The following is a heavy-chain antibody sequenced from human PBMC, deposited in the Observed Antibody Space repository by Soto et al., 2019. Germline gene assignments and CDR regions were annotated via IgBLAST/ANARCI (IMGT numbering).Heavy chain of an antibody. V-gene: IGHV3-30-3*01. CDR1: GFTFSSYA. Sequence: VQLVESGGGVVQPGRSLRLSCAASGFTFSSYAMHWVRQAPGKGLEWVAVISYDGSNKYYADSVKGRFTISRDNSKNTLYLQMNSLRAEDTAVYYCAREDILTGPNNDYWGQGTLVTVSS. CDR3: AREDILTGPNNDY. D-gene: IGHD3-9*01. J-gene: IGHJ4*02. CDR2: ISYDGSNK.